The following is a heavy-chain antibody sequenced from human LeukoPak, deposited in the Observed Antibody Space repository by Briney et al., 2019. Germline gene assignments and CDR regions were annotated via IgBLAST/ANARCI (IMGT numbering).Heavy chain of an antibody. D-gene: IGHD6-19*01. V-gene: IGHV1-2*02. J-gene: IGHJ4*02. Sequence: SVNVSCKASGYTFTDYYMHWVRQAPGQGLESMGWINPNRGGTHYAQQFQGRVAITRDTSISTAYMELSSLTSDDTAVYYCASEGVAVAASAIDYWGQGTLVTVSS. CDR2: INPNRGGT. CDR3: ASEGVAVAASAIDY. CDR1: GYTFTDYY.